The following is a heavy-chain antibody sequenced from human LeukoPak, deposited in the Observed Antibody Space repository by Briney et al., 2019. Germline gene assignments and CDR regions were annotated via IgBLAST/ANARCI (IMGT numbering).Heavy chain of an antibody. D-gene: IGHD1-20*01. J-gene: IGHJ4*02. V-gene: IGHV4-61*01. Sequence: SETLSLTCTVSGGSVSSGSYYWSWIRQPPGKGLEWIGYIYYSGSTNYNPFLKSRVTISVDTSKNQFSLKLSSVTAADTAVYYCGSCITGTTFSFATPGGCDYWGQGTLVTVSS. CDR1: GGSVSSGSYY. CDR3: GSCITGTTFSFATPGGCDY. CDR2: IYYSGST.